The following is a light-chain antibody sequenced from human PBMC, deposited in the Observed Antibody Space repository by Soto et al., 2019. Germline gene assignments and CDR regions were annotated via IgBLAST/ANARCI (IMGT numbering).Light chain of an antibody. CDR1: SSDFGGYNY. Sequence: QSALTQPASVSGSPGQSITISCTGTSSDFGGYNYVSWYQQHSGKAPKLMIYDVSNRPSGVSNRFSGYKSGNTASLTISGLQAEDEADYYCGSYASSSTLYVFGTGTKLTVL. V-gene: IGLV2-14*01. CDR2: DVS. J-gene: IGLJ1*01. CDR3: GSYASSSTLYV.